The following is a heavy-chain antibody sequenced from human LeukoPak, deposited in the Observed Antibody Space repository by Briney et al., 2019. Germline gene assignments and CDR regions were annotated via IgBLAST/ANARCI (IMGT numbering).Heavy chain of an antibody. CDR1: GFTFSSYG. V-gene: IGHV3-30*02. Sequence: TGGSLRLSCAASGFTFSSYGMHWVRQAPGKGLEWVAFIRYDGSNKYYADSVKGRFTISRDNSKNTLYLQMNSLRAEDTAVYYCAKVISKGTTGKGPFDPWGQGTLVTVSS. CDR3: AKVISKGTTGKGPFDP. J-gene: IGHJ5*02. D-gene: IGHD1-1*01. CDR2: IRYDGSNK.